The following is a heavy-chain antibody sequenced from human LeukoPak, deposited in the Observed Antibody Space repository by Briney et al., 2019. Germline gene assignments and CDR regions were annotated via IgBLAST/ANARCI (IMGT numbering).Heavy chain of an antibody. J-gene: IGHJ4*02. CDR3: ASHRAHGYSTSCIDY. Sequence: GGSLRLSCAASGITFTGNWHWVRQAPGKGLVWVSLIRSDGSSTTYADSVKGRFTISGDSAKNTLYLQMNSLRADDTAVYSCASHRAHGYSTSCIDYWGQGALVTVSS. CDR2: IRSDGSST. D-gene: IGHD6-13*01. CDR1: GITFTGNW. V-gene: IGHV3-74*03.